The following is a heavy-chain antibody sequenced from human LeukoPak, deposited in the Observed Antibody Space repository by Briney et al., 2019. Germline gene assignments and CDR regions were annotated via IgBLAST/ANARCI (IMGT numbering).Heavy chain of an antibody. J-gene: IGHJ6*03. CDR2: IYPGDSDT. Sequence: GESLKISCKGSGYSFTSYWIGWVRQMPGKGLEWMGIIYPGDSDTRYSPSFQGQVTISADKSISTAYLQWSSLKASDTAMYYCARQSLPGSYPGNYYYYYMDVWGKGTTVTVSS. CDR3: ARQSLPGSYPGNYYYYYMDV. D-gene: IGHD1-26*01. CDR1: GYSFTSYW. V-gene: IGHV5-51*01.